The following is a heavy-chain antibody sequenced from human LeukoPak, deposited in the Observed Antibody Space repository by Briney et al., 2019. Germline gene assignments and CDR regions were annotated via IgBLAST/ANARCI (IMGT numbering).Heavy chain of an antibody. V-gene: IGHV3-74*01. D-gene: IGHD4-23*01. Sequence: GGSLRLSCAASGFTFSNYWMHWVRLAPGKGLVWVSRINTDGTSTHYADSVKGRFTISRDNGKNTLFLQMNSLRAEDAAVYYCVRGNDYGGPHYWGQGTLVTVSS. CDR1: GFTFSNYW. CDR2: INTDGTST. CDR3: VRGNDYGGPHY. J-gene: IGHJ4*02.